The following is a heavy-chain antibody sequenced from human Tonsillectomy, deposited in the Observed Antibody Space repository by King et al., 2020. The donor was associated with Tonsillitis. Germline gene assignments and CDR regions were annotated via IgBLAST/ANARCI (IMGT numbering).Heavy chain of an antibody. CDR1: GYTFTDYY. D-gene: IGHD3/OR15-3a*01. J-gene: IGHJ4*02. CDR2: ITPNTGGT. Sequence: QLVQSGAEVKKPGASVNVSCKASGYTFTDYYMHWVRQAPGQGLEWRGWITPNTGGTTCAQKFQGRVTMTRDTSISTVYMELSRLRSDDTAVYYCTRATLDTYGYWKNDYWGRGTLVTVSS. V-gene: IGHV1-2*02. CDR3: TRATLDTYGYWKNDY.